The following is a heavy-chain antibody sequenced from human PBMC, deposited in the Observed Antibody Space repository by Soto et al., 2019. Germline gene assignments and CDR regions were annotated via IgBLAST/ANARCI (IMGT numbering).Heavy chain of an antibody. CDR2: ITSSSSYI. J-gene: IGHJ4*02. CDR3: VRARSTDSRPDY. Sequence: GGSLRLSCAATGFTFSLYSMIWVRQAPGKGLEWVASITSSSSYIYYEDSLKGRFTISRDNAKNSLFLQLDSLRAEDTAVYFCVRARSTDSRPDYWGQGTLVTVSS. V-gene: IGHV3-21*01. D-gene: IGHD3-22*01. CDR1: GFTFSLYS.